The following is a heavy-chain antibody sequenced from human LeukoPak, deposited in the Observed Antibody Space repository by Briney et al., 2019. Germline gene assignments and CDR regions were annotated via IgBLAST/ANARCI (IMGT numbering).Heavy chain of an antibody. V-gene: IGHV4-4*02. CDR3: SRESGAFSPFGY. D-gene: IGHD1-26*01. CDR2: ISLTGLT. J-gene: IGHJ4*02. Sequence: PSGTLSLTCGVSGGSISNTNWWSWVRQPPGQGLEWIGEISLTGLTNYNPSLKSRVTMSLDKSKNHLSLNLTSVTAADTAVYYCSRESGAFSPFGYWGQGTLVTVSS. CDR1: GGSISNTNW.